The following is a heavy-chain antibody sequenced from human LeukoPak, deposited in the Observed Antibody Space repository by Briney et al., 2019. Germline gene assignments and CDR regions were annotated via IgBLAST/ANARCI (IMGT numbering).Heavy chain of an antibody. CDR3: ARDTMYSGSYLYFDY. V-gene: IGHV1-18*01. Sequence: ASVTVSCKASGYTFTCYGISWVRQAPGQGLEWMGWISAYNGNIKYAQKFQGRVTMTTDTSTSTAYMELRSLRSDDTAVYYCARDTMYSGSYLYFDYWGQGTLVTVSS. J-gene: IGHJ4*02. CDR2: ISAYNGNI. D-gene: IGHD1-26*01. CDR1: GYTFTCYG.